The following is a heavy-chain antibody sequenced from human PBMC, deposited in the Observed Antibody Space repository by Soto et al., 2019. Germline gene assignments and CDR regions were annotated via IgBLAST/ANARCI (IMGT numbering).Heavy chain of an antibody. J-gene: IGHJ6*02. V-gene: IGHV3-23*01. Sequence: PGGSLRLSCAASGFTFSSYAMSWVRQAPGKGLEWVSAISGSGGSTYYADSVKGRFTIPRDNSKNTLYLQMNSLRAEDTAVYYCARDLNLQGYYYYGMDIWGQGTTVTVSS. CDR3: ARDLNLQGYYYYGMDI. CDR1: GFTFSSYA. CDR2: ISGSGGST.